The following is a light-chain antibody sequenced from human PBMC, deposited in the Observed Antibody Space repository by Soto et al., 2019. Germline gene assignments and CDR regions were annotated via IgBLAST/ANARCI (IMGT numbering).Light chain of an antibody. CDR2: TTD. V-gene: IGLV7-43*01. J-gene: IGLJ3*02. Sequence: QAVVTQEPSLTVSPGGTVTLTCASSTGAVTSGNYPSWFQQKPGQAPRTLIYTTDDKHSWTPARFSGSLLGGKAALTLSGVQPEDAAEYYCLLYYGGAHLMFGGWTKLTVL. CDR3: LLYYGGAHLM. CDR1: TGAVTSGNY.